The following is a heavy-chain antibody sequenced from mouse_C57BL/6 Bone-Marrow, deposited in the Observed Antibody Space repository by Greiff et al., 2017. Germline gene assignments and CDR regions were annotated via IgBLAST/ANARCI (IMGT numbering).Heavy chain of an antibody. Sequence: QAHVKQPGAELVMPGASVKLSCKASGYTFTSYWMHWVKQRPGQGLEWIGEIDPSDSYTNYNQKFKGKSTLTVDKSSSTAYMQLSSLTSEDSAVYYCARRWLLNAMDYWGQGTAVTVSS. V-gene: IGHV1-69*01. CDR2: IDPSDSYT. J-gene: IGHJ4*01. D-gene: IGHD2-3*01. CDR1: GYTFTSYW. CDR3: ARRWLLNAMDY.